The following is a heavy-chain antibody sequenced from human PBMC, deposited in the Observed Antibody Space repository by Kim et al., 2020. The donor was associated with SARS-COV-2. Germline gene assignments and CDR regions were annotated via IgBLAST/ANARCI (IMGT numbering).Heavy chain of an antibody. V-gene: IGHV3-21*01. CDR3: ARDEGWEPLYAFDI. Sequence: GGSLRLSCAASGFTFSSYTMNWVRQAPGKGLEWVSSISTSSSYIYYADSVKGRFTISRDNAKNSLYLQMNNLRAEDTAVYYCARDEGWEPLYAFDIWGQGTMVTVSS. CDR1: GFTFSSYT. J-gene: IGHJ3*02. D-gene: IGHD1-26*01. CDR2: ISTSSSYI.